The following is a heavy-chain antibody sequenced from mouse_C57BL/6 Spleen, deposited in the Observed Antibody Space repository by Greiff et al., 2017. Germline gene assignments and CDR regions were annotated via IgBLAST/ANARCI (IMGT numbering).Heavy chain of an antibody. CDR2: ISYSGST. CDR1: GYSITSGYD. CDR3: ARDEDYGSSYVGYFDV. V-gene: IGHV3-1*01. D-gene: IGHD1-1*01. J-gene: IGHJ1*03. Sequence: VQLKESGPSMVKPSQSLSLTCTVTGYSITSGYDWHWIRHFPGNKLEWMGYISYSGSTNYNPSLKSRISITHDTSKNHFFLKVNSVTTEDTANYYCARDEDYGSSYVGYFDVWGTGTTVTVSS.